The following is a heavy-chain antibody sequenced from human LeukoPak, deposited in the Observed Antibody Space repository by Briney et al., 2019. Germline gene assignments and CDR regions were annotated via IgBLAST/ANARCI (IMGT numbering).Heavy chain of an antibody. Sequence: SETLSLTCAVYGGSFSGYYWSWIRQPPGRGLEWIGEINHSGSTDYNPSLKSRVTISVDTSKNQFSLKLSSVTAADTAVYYCARETDYWGQGTLVTVSS. J-gene: IGHJ4*02. CDR3: ARETDY. V-gene: IGHV4-34*01. CDR2: INHSGST. CDR1: GGSFSGYY.